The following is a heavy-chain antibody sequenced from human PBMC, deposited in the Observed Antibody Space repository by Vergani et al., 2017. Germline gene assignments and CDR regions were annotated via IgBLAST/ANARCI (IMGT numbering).Heavy chain of an antibody. J-gene: IGHJ4*02. D-gene: IGHD3-22*01. Sequence: QVQLVQSGAEVKKPGSSVKVSCKASVGTFSSYTISWVRQAPGQGLEWMGIINPSGGSTSYAQKFQGRVTMTRDTSTSTVYMELSSLRSEDTAVYYCTRGWYYESIAYWDYWGQGTLVTVSS. CDR2: INPSGGST. V-gene: IGHV1-46*03. CDR1: VGTFSSYT. CDR3: TRGWYYESIAYWDY.